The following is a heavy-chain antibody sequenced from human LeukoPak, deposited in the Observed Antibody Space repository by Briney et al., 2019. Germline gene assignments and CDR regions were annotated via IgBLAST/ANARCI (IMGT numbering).Heavy chain of an antibody. CDR3: ARVRSGYSHENYFDY. CDR2: FSGSGSTI. J-gene: IGHJ4*02. CDR1: GFTFSNYE. Sequence: PGGSLRPSCAASGFTFSNYEMNWVRQAPGKGLEWVSYFSGSGSTIYYADSVKGRFTISRDNAKDSLYLQMNSLRAEDTAVYYCARVRSGYSHENYFDYWGQGTLVTVSS. V-gene: IGHV3-48*03. D-gene: IGHD5-18*01.